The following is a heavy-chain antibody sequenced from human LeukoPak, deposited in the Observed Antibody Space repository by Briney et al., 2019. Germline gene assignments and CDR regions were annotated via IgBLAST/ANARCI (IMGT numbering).Heavy chain of an antibody. CDR2: IKQEGSEK. CDR1: GFTFSSYW. D-gene: IGHD5-12*01. V-gene: IGHV3-7*03. CDR3: ARETGGYGEYYFDY. J-gene: IGHJ4*02. Sequence: PGGSLRLSCAASGFTFSSYWMSWVRQAPGKGLEWVANIKQEGSEKYYVDSVKGRFTISRDNAKNSLYLQMNSLRAEDTAVYYCARETGGYGEYYFDYWGQGTLVTVSS.